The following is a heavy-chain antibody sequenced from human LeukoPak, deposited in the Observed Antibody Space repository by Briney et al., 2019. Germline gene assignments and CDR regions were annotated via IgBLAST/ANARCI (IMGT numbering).Heavy chain of an antibody. Sequence: PGGSLRLSCATSGSSFSSYAMSWVRQAPGKGLEWVSGISGSGGSTYYADSVKGRFTISRDNSKNTLYLQMNSLRAEDTAVYYCAKATYSSSWNLYFDYWGQGTLVTVSS. CDR2: ISGSGGST. D-gene: IGHD6-13*01. J-gene: IGHJ4*02. CDR3: AKATYSSSWNLYFDY. CDR1: GSSFSSYA. V-gene: IGHV3-23*01.